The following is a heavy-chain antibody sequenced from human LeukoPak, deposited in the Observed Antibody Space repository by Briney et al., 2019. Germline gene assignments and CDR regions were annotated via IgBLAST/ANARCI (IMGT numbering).Heavy chain of an antibody. CDR1: GFTFSSYA. CDR2: ISGSGGSA. CDR3: AKDGEYCGSSSCSIAY. J-gene: IGHJ4*02. V-gene: IGHV3-23*01. D-gene: IGHD2-2*01. Sequence: GGSLRLSCAASGFTFSSYAMSWVRQAPGKGLEWVSAISGSGGSAYYADSVRGRFTISRDNSKNTLYLQMNSLRAEDTAVYYCAKDGEYCGSSSCSIAYWGQGTLVTASS.